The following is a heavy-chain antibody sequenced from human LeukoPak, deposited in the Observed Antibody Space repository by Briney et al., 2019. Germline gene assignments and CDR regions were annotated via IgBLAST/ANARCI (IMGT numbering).Heavy chain of an antibody. V-gene: IGHV3-53*01. CDR2: IYYDGTT. CDR1: GFTVSSNH. D-gene: IGHD4-17*01. Sequence: GGSLRLSCAASGFTVSSNHMNWVRQAPGQGLEWVSIIYYDGTTYYADSVKGRFTISRDNSKNTLYLQMNSLRAEDTAVYYCARVLWNGDYPRFDYWGQGTLVTVSS. CDR3: ARVLWNGDYPRFDY. J-gene: IGHJ4*02.